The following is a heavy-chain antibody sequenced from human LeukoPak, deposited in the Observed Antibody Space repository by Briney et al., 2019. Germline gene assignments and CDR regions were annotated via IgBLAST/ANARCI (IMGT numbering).Heavy chain of an antibody. J-gene: IGHJ4*02. CDR3: ATVYCSGGSCYERFDY. CDR2: IHPNSGGT. D-gene: IGHD2-15*01. V-gene: IGHV1-2*06. CDR1: GYTFTGYY. Sequence: GASVKVSCKASGYTFTGYYMHWVRQAPGQGLEWMGRIHPNSGGTNYAQKFQGRVTMTRDTSISTAYMELSRLRSDDTAVYYCATVYCSGGSCYERFDYWGQGTLVTVSS.